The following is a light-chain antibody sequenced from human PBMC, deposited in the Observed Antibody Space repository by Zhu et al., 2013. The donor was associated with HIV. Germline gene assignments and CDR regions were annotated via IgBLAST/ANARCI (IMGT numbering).Light chain of an antibody. V-gene: IGKV3-15*01. CDR1: QSVTSS. Sequence: EIVMTQSPATLSVSPGERATLSCRASQSVTSSLAWYQQKPGQAPRLLIYGASTRATGIPARFSGSGSGTEFTLTISSLHPDDFATYYCQQYNSYSPITFGQGTRVDIK. CDR3: QQYNSYSPIT. CDR2: GAS. J-gene: IGKJ5*01.